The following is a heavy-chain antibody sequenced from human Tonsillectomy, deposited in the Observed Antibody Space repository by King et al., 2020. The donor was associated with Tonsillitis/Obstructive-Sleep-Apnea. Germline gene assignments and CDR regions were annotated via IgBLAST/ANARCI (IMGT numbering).Heavy chain of an antibody. J-gene: IGHJ3*02. V-gene: IGHV3-9*01. CDR3: EKVFPLYCWGSYRPFDI. CDR2: ISWSSGRI. D-gene: IGHD3-16*02. Sequence: VQLVESGGGLVQPGRSLRLSCAASGFTFDDYAMRWVRQAPGKGLEWVSGISWSSGRIDYADSVKGRFPLSRANAKNSLHLQMNSLRAEDTALYYCEKVFPLYCWGSYRPFDIWGQGTMVTVSS. CDR1: GFTFDDYA.